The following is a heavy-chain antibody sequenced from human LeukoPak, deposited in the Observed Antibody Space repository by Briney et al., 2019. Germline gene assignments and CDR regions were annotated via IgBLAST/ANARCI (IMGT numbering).Heavy chain of an antibody. V-gene: IGHV1-18*01. CDR3: ARDTPSSIAALTIFDY. J-gene: IGHJ4*02. D-gene: IGHD6-6*01. Sequence: ASAKVSCKASGYTFTSYGISWVRQAPGQGLEWMGWISAYNGNTNYAQKLQGRVTMTTDTSTSTAYTELRSLRSDDTAVYYCARDTPSSIAALTIFDYWGQGTLVTVSS. CDR2: ISAYNGNT. CDR1: GYTFTSYG.